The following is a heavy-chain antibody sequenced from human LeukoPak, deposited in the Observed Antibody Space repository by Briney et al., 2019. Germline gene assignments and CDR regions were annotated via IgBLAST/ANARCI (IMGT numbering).Heavy chain of an antibody. V-gene: IGHV1-46*01. CDR1: GFTFTNYN. CDR3: ARGRHSYESSDYYYEGDAFDI. J-gene: IGHJ3*02. CDR2: INPGGGST. D-gene: IGHD3-22*01. Sequence: ASVRVSCKASGFTFTNYNLHWVRQAPGQRLEWMGIINPGGGSTNYAQNFQGRVTMTRDTSTSTVYMELSSLRTEDTAVYYCARGRHSYESSDYYYEGDAFDIWGQGTMVTVSS.